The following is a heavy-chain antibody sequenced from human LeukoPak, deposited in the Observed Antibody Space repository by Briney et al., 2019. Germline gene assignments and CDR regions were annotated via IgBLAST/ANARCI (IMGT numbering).Heavy chain of an antibody. CDR3: ARDTYDSSGYYFDY. J-gene: IGHJ4*02. D-gene: IGHD3-22*01. V-gene: IGHV1-18*01. CDR1: GYTFTSYG. CDR2: ISAYNGNT. Sequence: ASVKVSCKASGYTFTSYGISWVRQAPGQGLEWMRWISAYNGNTNYAQKLQGRVTMTTDTSTSTAYMELRSLRSDDTAVYYCARDTYDSSGYYFDYWGQGTLVTVSS.